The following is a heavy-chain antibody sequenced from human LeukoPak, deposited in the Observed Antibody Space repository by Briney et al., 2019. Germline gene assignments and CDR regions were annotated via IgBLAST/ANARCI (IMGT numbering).Heavy chain of an antibody. D-gene: IGHD6-13*01. CDR1: GDSINSLDL. Sequence: SETLSLTCTVSGDSINSLDLWSWVRQPPGKGLEWIGEIYHSGSTNYNPSLKSRVTISVDKSKNQFSLKLSSVTAADTAVYYCARGGSSSWNDAFDIWGQGTMVTVSS. CDR2: IYHSGST. V-gene: IGHV4-4*02. J-gene: IGHJ3*02. CDR3: ARGGSSSWNDAFDI.